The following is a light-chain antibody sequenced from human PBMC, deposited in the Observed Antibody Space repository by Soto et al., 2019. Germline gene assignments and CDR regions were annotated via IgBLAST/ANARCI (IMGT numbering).Light chain of an antibody. V-gene: IGKV3-20*01. Sequence: ETVMTQSPGTLSVSLGERATLSCRASQSINSNLAWFQQKPGQAPRLLIYGASSRATGIPDRFSGSGSGTDFTLTISRLEPEDFAVYYCQQYGSSPRTFGQGTKV. CDR1: QSINSN. CDR2: GAS. J-gene: IGKJ1*01. CDR3: QQYGSSPRT.